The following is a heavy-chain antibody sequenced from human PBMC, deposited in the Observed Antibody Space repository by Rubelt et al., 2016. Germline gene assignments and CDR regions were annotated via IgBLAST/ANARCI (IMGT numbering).Heavy chain of an antibody. CDR2: IFSNDEK. Sequence: QVTLKESGPVLVKPTETLTLTCTVSGFSLSNARMGVSWIRQPPGKALEWLAHIFSNDEKSYSTSLKSRLTILKDPSKSQVVLTMTNMDPVDTATYYCARDLRYWTNGVCYKYPYNWFDPWGQGTLVTVSS. CDR3: ARDLRYWTNGVCYKYPYNWFDP. CDR1: GFSLSNARMG. J-gene: IGHJ5*02. D-gene: IGHD2-8*01. V-gene: IGHV2-26*01.